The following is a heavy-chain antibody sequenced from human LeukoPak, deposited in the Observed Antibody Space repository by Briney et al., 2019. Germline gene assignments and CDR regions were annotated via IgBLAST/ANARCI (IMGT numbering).Heavy chain of an antibody. CDR3: ARYFYSGTFDP. D-gene: IGHD1-26*01. Sequence: SETLSLTCTVSSGSISNFYWSWIRQPPGKGLEWIGEINHSGSTNYNPSLKSRVTISVDRSKNQFSLRLSSVTAADTAIYYCARYFYSGTFDPWGQGTLVTVSS. J-gene: IGHJ5*02. CDR1: SGSISNFY. V-gene: IGHV4-34*01. CDR2: INHSGST.